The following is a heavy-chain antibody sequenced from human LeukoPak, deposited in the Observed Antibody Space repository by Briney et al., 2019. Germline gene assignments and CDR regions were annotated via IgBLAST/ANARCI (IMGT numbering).Heavy chain of an antibody. CDR2: ISGSGGST. V-gene: IGHV3-23*01. J-gene: IGHJ4*02. CDR1: GFTFSSYA. CDR3: AKGTIVVVVAAFDY. Sequence: PGGSLRLSCAASGFTFSSYAMSWVRQAPGKGLEWVSAISGSGGSTYYADSVKGRFTISRDNSKNTLHLQMNSLRAEDTAVYYCAKGTIVVVVAAFDYWGQGTLVTVSS. D-gene: IGHD2-15*01.